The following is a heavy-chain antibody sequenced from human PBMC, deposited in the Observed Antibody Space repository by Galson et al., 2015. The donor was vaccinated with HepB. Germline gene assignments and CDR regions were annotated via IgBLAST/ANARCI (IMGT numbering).Heavy chain of an antibody. CDR3: AREYEGFSSGLYDVYYYGMDV. J-gene: IGHJ6*02. V-gene: IGHV6-1*01. Sequence: CAISGDSVSSNSATWNRIRQSPSRGLEWLGRTYYRSKWYNDYAVSVKSRIIINPDTSKNQFSLQLKSVTPEDTAVYYCAREYEGFSSGLYDVYYYGMDVWGQGTTVTVSS. D-gene: IGHD6-19*01. CDR2: TYYRSKWYN. CDR1: GDSVSSNSAT.